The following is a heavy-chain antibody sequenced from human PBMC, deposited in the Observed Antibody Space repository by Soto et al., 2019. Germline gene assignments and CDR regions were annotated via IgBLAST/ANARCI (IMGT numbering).Heavy chain of an antibody. CDR3: ASLRPMEFDRVDV. D-gene: IGHD3-10*01. CDR2: IYYSGST. V-gene: IGHV4-31*03. CDR1: GGSISSGGYY. Sequence: SETLSLTCTVSGGSISSGGYYWSWIRQHPGKGLEWIGYIYYSGSTYYNPSLKSRVTISVDTSKNQFSLKLSSVTAADTAGYYCASLRPMEFDRVDVWDQGTTVTVSS. J-gene: IGHJ6*02.